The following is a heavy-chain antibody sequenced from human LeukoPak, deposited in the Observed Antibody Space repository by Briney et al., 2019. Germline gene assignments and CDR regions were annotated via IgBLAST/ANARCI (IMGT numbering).Heavy chain of an antibody. D-gene: IGHD6-19*01. J-gene: IGHJ6*02. Sequence: ASVTVSCTASGYTFTSYAMNWVRQAPGQGLEWMGWINTNTGNPTYAQGFTGRFVLSLDTSVSTAYLQISSLKAEDTAVYYCARDMGDSVAYYYYYYYGMDVWGQGTTVTVSS. CDR1: GYTFTSYA. CDR3: ARDMGDSVAYYYYYYYGMDV. CDR2: INTNTGNP. V-gene: IGHV7-4-1*02.